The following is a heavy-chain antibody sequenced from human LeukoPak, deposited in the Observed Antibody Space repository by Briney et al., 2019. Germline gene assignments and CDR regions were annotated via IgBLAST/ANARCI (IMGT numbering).Heavy chain of an antibody. CDR3: ARDVLAYCGGDCYSGYFDY. D-gene: IGHD2-21*02. CDR1: GGTFSSYA. J-gene: IGHJ4*02. CDR2: IIPILGIA. Sequence: ASVKVSCKASGGTFSSYAISWVRQAPGQGLEWIGRIIPILGIANYAQKFQGRVTITADKSTSTAYMELSSLRSEDTAVYYCARDVLAYCGGDCYSGYFDYWGQGTLVTVSS. V-gene: IGHV1-69*04.